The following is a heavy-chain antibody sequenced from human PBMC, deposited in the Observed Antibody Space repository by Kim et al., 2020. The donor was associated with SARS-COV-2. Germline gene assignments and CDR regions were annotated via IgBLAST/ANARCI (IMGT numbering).Heavy chain of an antibody. CDR3: ARVRYDFWCGYYVDS. V-gene: IGHV4-59*01. J-gene: IGHJ4*02. CDR2: ISNSGRT. CDR1: GGSISSYY. Sequence: SETLSLTCIVSGGSISSYYWSWIRQPPGKGLEWIGYISNSGRTDYNPSLKSRVTISADTSKNQFSLKVNSVTTADTALYYCARVRYDFWCGYYVDSWGQG. D-gene: IGHD3-3*01.